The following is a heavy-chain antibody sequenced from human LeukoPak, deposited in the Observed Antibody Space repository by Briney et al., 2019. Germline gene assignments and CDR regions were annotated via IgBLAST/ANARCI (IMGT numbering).Heavy chain of an antibody. Sequence: LETLSLTCTVSGYSISSGYYWGWIRQPPGKGLEWIGSIYHSGSTYYNPSLKSRVTISVDTSKNQFSLKLSSLTAADTAVYYCARDFSSSWYNGFDPWGQGTLVTVSS. D-gene: IGHD6-13*01. CDR1: GYSISSGYY. CDR2: IYHSGST. V-gene: IGHV4-38-2*02. J-gene: IGHJ5*02. CDR3: ARDFSSSWYNGFDP.